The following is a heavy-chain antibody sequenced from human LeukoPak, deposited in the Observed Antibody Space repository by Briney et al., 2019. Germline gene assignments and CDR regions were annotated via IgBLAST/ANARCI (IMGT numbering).Heavy chain of an antibody. CDR1: GVSISTYY. CDR3: AGATTLAGYYYYGMDV. D-gene: IGHD5-12*01. CDR2: IYTSGNT. Sequence: SETLFLTCTVSGVSISTYYWSWIRQPAGKGLEWIGHIYTSGNTNYNPSLKSRVTMSVDTSKNHFSLKLSSVTAADTAVYYCAGATTLAGYYYYGMDVWGQGTTVTVSS. J-gene: IGHJ6*02. V-gene: IGHV4-4*07.